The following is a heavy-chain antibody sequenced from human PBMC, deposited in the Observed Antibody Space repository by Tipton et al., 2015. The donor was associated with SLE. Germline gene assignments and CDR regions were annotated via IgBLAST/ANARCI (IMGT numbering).Heavy chain of an antibody. V-gene: IGHV3-11*03. D-gene: IGHD2-15*01. Sequence: SLRLSCAASGFTFSDYYMSWIRQAPGKGLEWVSYISSSSSYTNYADSVKGRFTISRDNAKNSLYLQMNSLGAEDTAVYYCATQDRLRAFDIWGQGTMVTVSS. CDR1: GFTFSDYY. CDR2: ISSSSSYT. J-gene: IGHJ3*02. CDR3: ATQDRLRAFDI.